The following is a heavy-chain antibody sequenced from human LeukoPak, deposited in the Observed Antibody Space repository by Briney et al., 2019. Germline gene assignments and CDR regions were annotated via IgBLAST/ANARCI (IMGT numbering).Heavy chain of an antibody. V-gene: IGHV3-23*01. D-gene: IGHD3-22*01. CDR3: AKGHYYDSSGYYYRPELFDY. CDR1: GFTFSSYA. Sequence: GGSLRLSCAASGFTFSSYAMSWVRQAPGKGLEWVSAISGSGGSTYYADSVKGRFTISRDNSKNTLYLQMNSLRAEDTAVYYCAKGHYYDSSGYYYRPELFDYWGQGTLVTVSS. J-gene: IGHJ4*02. CDR2: ISGSGGST.